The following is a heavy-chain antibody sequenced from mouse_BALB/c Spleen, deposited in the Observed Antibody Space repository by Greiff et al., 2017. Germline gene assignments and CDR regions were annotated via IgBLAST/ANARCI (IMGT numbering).Heavy chain of an antibody. J-gene: IGHJ3*01. V-gene: IGHV1-20*02. CDR2: INPYNGDT. CDR1: GYSFTGYF. Sequence: VQLKESGPELVKPGASVKISCKASGYSFTGYFMNWVMQSHGKSLEWIGRINPYNGDTFYNQKFKGKATLTVDKSSSTAHMELRSLASEDSAVYYCARGDTTVVSPFAYWGQGTLVTVSA. D-gene: IGHD1-1*01. CDR3: ARGDTTVVSPFAY.